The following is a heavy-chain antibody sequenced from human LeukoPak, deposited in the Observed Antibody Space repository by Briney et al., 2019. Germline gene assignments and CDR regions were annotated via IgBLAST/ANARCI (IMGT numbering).Heavy chain of an antibody. J-gene: IGHJ4*02. CDR2: TRNKANSYTT. V-gene: IGHV3-72*01. CDR1: GFTFSDHY. CDR3: ARSGYYYGSGAN. Sequence: GGSLRLSCAASGFTFSDHYMDRVRQAPGKGLEWVGRTRNKANSYTTEYAASVKGRFTISRDDSKNSLYLQMNSLKTEDTAVYYCARSGYYYGSGANWGQGTLVTVSS. D-gene: IGHD3-10*01.